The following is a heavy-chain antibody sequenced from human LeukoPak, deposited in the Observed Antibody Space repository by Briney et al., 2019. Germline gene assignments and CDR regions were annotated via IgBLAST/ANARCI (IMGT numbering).Heavy chain of an antibody. Sequence: GGSLRLSCAASGFTFSTYDMHWVRQATGKGLEWVSAIGTAGDTYYPGSVKGRFTISRENAKNSLYLQMNSLRAEDTAVYYCARAYCSSTSWGCFDYWGQGTLVTVSS. CDR2: IGTAGDT. J-gene: IGHJ4*02. D-gene: IGHD2-2*01. CDR3: ARAYCSSTSWGCFDY. V-gene: IGHV3-13*01. CDR1: GFTFSTYD.